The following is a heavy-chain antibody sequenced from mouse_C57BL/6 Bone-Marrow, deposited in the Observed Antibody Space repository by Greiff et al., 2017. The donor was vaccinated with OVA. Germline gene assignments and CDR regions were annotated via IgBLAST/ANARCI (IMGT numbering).Heavy chain of an antibody. CDR3: ARKGSRGWYFDV. V-gene: IGHV1-80*01. CDR2: IYPGDGDT. Sequence: VQLQESGAELVKPGASVKISCKASGYAFSSYWMNWVKQRPGKGLEWIGQIYPGDGDTNYNGKFKGKATLTADKSSSTAYMQLSSLTSEDSAVYFCARKGSRGWYFDVWGTGTTVTVSS. CDR1: GYAFSSYW. J-gene: IGHJ1*03. D-gene: IGHD1-1*01.